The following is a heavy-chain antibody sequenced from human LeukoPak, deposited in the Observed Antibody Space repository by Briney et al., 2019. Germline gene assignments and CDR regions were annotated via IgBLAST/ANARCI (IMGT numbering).Heavy chain of an antibody. D-gene: IGHD4-11*01. CDR2: INPNNGGT. CDR3: ARPLNDYTFDY. Sequence: ASVKVSCKASGYTFTGYNMHWVRQAPGQGLEWMGWINPNNGGTIYAQKFRGRVTMTRDTSICTAYMELSSLRSDDTAVYYCARPLNDYTFDYWGQGTLVTVSS. J-gene: IGHJ4*02. V-gene: IGHV1-2*02. CDR1: GYTFTGYN.